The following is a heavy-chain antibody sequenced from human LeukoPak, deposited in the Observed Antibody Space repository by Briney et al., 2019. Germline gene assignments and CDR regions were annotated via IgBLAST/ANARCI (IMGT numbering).Heavy chain of an antibody. Sequence: SQTLSLTCNVSRVSFSDGRYYWTWIRQHPGKGLEWIGYKYYSGSAKYNPSLKSRLTISIDTSKNQFSLQLSSVTAADTATYDCATPYCSGISCLDVFNMWGQGTRVTVSS. CDR1: RVSFSDGRYY. CDR2: KYYSGSA. CDR3: ATPYCSGISCLDVFNM. J-gene: IGHJ3*02. D-gene: IGHD2-2*01. V-gene: IGHV4-31*03.